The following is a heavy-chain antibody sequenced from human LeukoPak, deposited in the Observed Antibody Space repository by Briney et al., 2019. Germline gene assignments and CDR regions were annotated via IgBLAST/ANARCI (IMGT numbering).Heavy chain of an antibody. CDR3: AKRGAGYYFDY. CDR1: GFTFSSYA. Sequence: GGSLRLSCAASGFTFSSYAMSWVRQAPGKGLEWVSSITDSGGGTFYADSVKGRFTISRDNSKNTLFLQLNSLRAEDTAVYYCAKRGAGYYFDYWGQGTLVTVSS. D-gene: IGHD3-10*01. CDR2: ITDSGGGT. J-gene: IGHJ4*02. V-gene: IGHV3-23*01.